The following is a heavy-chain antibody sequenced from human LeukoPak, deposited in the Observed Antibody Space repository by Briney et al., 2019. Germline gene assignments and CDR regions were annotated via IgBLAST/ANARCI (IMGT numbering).Heavy chain of an antibody. Sequence: YPGGSLRLSCAASGFTFSNYAMSWVRQAPGKGLEWVSGITGSGGSTNYADSVKGRFTISRDNPKNTLYLQMSSLRAEDTAVYYCTGGGWSTDAFDIWGQGTMVTVSS. D-gene: IGHD6-19*01. CDR1: GFTFSNYA. J-gene: IGHJ3*02. V-gene: IGHV3-23*01. CDR2: ITGSGGST. CDR3: TGGGWSTDAFDI.